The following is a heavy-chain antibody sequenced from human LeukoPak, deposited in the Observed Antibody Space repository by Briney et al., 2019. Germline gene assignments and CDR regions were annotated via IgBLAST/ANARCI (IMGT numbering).Heavy chain of an antibody. D-gene: IGHD3-10*01. CDR2: ISDDGSNK. J-gene: IGHJ4*02. Sequence: GGSLRLSCAASGGTFSSDGIHWGRQAPGKGLGWVGVISDDGSNKYYADSVKGRFTISRDNSKTPLYLQINSLRAEDRAVYSCAKAGAGSGSLFDYWGQGTLVTVS. V-gene: IGHV3-30*18. CDR1: GGTFSSDG. CDR3: AKAGAGSGSLFDY.